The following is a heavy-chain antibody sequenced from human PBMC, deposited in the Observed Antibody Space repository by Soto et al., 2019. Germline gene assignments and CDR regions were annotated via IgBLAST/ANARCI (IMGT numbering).Heavy chain of an antibody. Sequence: EPLKISCKGSGYSCTSYWISRMSQMTGKGLEWMGRSDPSDSYTNYSPSFQGHGTISADKSISTPYLQWSSLKASDTAMYYCARLPLWFGELSLGYGMDVWGQGPTVTVSS. J-gene: IGHJ6*02. D-gene: IGHD3-10*01. CDR3: ARLPLWFGELSLGYGMDV. V-gene: IGHV5-10-1*01. CDR1: GYSCTSYW. CDR2: SDPSDSYT.